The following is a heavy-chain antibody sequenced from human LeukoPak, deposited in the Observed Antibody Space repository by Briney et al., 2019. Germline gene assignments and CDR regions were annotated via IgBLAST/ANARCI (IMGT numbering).Heavy chain of an antibody. CDR2: IIPIFGTA. CDR1: GGIXSRYA. Sequence: GSSVKVSCKASGGIXSRYAISRVRQAPGQGLEWMGGIIPIFGTANYAQKFQGRVTITADESTRTAYMELSSLRSADTAVYFCARDRVVGLGLDNAFDIWGQGTVVTVSS. J-gene: IGHJ3*02. D-gene: IGHD2-15*01. V-gene: IGHV1-69*01. CDR3: ARDRVVGLGLDNAFDI.